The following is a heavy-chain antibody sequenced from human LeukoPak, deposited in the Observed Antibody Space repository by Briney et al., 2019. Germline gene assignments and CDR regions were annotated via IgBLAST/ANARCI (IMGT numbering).Heavy chain of an antibody. CDR2: IHTSGST. CDR3: ARDLLWSGSGPQGGFDP. J-gene: IGHJ5*02. CDR1: GGSISSGSYC. Sequence: SETLSLTCTVSGGSISSGSYCWSWIRQPAGKGLEWIGHIHTSGSTNYSPSLKSRVTISVDTSKNQFSLRLSSVTAADTAVYYCARDLLWSGSGPQGGFDPWGQGTLVTVSS. V-gene: IGHV4-61*09. D-gene: IGHD3-3*01.